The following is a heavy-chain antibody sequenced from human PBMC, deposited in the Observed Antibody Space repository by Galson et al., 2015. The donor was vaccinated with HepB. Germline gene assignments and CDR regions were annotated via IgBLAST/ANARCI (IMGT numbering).Heavy chain of an antibody. J-gene: IGHJ6*02. D-gene: IGHD3-10*01. V-gene: IGHV3-30*18. CDR2: ISYDGSNK. CDR1: GFTFSSYG. Sequence: SLRLSCAASGFTFSSYGMHWVRQAPGKGLEWVAVISYDGSNKYYADSVKGRFTISRDNSKNTLYLQMNSLRAEDTAVYYCAKEEGYYGSGSTQTRKPQIRYYYYGMDVWGQGTTVTVSS. CDR3: AKEEGYYGSGSTQTRKPQIRYYYYGMDV.